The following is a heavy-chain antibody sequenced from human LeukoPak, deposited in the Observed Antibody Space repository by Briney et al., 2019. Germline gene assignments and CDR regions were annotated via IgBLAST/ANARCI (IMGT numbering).Heavy chain of an antibody. CDR2: TYPGDSDT. Sequence: GESLKISCKGSGYSFTSYWIGWVRQMPGKGLEWMGITYPGDSDTTYSPSFQGQVTISADKSISTAYLQWSSLKASDTAMYYCASRSGRGLYGMDVWGLGTMVTVSS. CDR3: ASRSGRGLYGMDV. J-gene: IGHJ6*02. V-gene: IGHV5-51*01. D-gene: IGHD2-15*01. CDR1: GYSFTSYW.